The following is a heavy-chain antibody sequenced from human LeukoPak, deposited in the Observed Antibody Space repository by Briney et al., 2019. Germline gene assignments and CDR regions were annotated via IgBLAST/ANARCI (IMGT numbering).Heavy chain of an antibody. Sequence: PSETLSLTCTASGVSFSTYYWTWLRQPAGKGLEWIRRIYSSGNTNYNPSLESRVTMSIDTSKNQFSLKLTSVTAADTAVYYCARERGILRGDAFDIWGQGTVVTVSS. CDR3: ARERGILRGDAFDI. V-gene: IGHV4-4*07. CDR2: IYSSGNT. J-gene: IGHJ3*02. CDR1: GVSFSTYY. D-gene: IGHD1-26*01.